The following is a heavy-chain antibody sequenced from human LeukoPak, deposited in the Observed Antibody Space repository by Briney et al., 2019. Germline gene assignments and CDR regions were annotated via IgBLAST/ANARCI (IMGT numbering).Heavy chain of an antibody. CDR3: ASAYCSSTSCQLENSNWFDP. Sequence: GASVKVSCKASGGTFSSYAISWVRQAPGQGLEWMGRIIPILGIANYAQKFQGRVTITADKSTSTAYMELSSLRSEDTAVYYCASAYCSSTSCQLENSNWFDPWGQGTLVTVSS. CDR1: GGTFSSYA. V-gene: IGHV1-69*04. J-gene: IGHJ5*02. CDR2: IIPILGIA. D-gene: IGHD2-2*01.